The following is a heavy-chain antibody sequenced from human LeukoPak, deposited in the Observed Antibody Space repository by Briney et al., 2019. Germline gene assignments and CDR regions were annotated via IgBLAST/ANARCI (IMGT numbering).Heavy chain of an antibody. Sequence: GGSLRLSCAASGFTFSSYAMSWVRQAPGKGLEWVSSISGSGGSTYFADSVKGRFTISRDNSKNTLYLQMNSLRAEDTAVYYCAKSGYNWNDLGAFDIWGQGTVVTVSS. D-gene: IGHD1-1*01. J-gene: IGHJ3*02. CDR2: ISGSGGST. CDR1: GFTFSSYA. V-gene: IGHV3-23*01. CDR3: AKSGYNWNDLGAFDI.